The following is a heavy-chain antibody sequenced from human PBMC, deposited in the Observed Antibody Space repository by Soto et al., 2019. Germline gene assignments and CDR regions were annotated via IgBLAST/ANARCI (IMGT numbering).Heavy chain of an antibody. J-gene: IGHJ4*02. CDR2: IRGRAKKYAT. V-gene: IGHV3-73*01. CDR1: GFNFSGSA. D-gene: IGHD4-17*01. Sequence: EVQLVESGGDWVQPGGYLKLSCTGLGFNFSGSALHWVRQPSGKGLEWVGRIRGRAKKYATSYATSVRGRFSLSRDDSKNTAFLQMNSLRDEDTGVYFCCGRGGDSLQDIWGQGTLVTVSS. CDR3: CGRGGDSLQDI.